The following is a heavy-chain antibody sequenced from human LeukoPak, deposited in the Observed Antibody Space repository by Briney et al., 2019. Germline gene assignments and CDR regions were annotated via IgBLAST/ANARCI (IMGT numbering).Heavy chain of an antibody. CDR2: IRYDESDK. CDR1: AFSFSNYN. CDR3: AKDNPVCDS. D-gene: IGHD2-21*01. J-gene: IGHJ5*02. Sequence: GGSLRLSCAASAFSFSNYNMNWVRQAPGKGLEWVAFIRYDESDKFYADSAKGRFTISRDISKNTLFLYMNSLRVEDTAVYFCAKDNPVCDSWGQGTLVTVSS. V-gene: IGHV3-30*02.